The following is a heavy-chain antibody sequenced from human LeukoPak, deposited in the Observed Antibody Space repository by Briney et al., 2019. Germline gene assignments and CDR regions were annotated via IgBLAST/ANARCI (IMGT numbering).Heavy chain of an antibody. Sequence: GGSLRLSCAASGFIFSNYWLSWVRQAPGKGLEWVANIKQDGSERYYVDSVKGRFIVSRDNAKNSLYLRMNSLRAEDTAVYYCARVYDVWSGYCRDYWGQGTLVTVSS. J-gene: IGHJ4*02. CDR2: IKQDGSER. CDR3: ARVYDVWSGYCRDY. V-gene: IGHV3-7*04. D-gene: IGHD3-3*01. CDR1: GFIFSNYW.